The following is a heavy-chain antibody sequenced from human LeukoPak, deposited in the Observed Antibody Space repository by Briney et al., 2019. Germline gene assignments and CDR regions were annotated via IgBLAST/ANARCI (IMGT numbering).Heavy chain of an antibody. CDR1: GGTFSSYA. V-gene: IGHV1-69*04. CDR3: AREAGYCSSTSCYPPYYYYGMDV. D-gene: IGHD2-2*01. J-gene: IGHJ6*02. CDR2: IIPILGIA. Sequence: SVKVSCKAPGGTFSSYAISWVRQAPGQGLEWMGRIIPILGIANYAQKFQGRVTITADKSTSTAYMELSSLRSEDTAVYYCAREAGYCSSTSCYPPYYYYGMDVWGQGTTVTVSS.